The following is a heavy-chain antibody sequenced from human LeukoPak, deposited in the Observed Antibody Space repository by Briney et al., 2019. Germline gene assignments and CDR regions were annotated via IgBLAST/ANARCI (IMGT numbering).Heavy chain of an antibody. V-gene: IGHV4-4*02. Sequence: SETLSLTCAVSGGSISSSNWWSWVRQPPGKGLEWIGEIYHSGSTDYNPSLKSRVTISVDKSKNQFSLKLSSVTAADTAVYYCARKYYYDSTDAFDIWGQGTMVTVST. CDR2: IYHSGST. CDR1: GGSISSSNW. D-gene: IGHD3-22*01. J-gene: IGHJ3*02. CDR3: ARKYYYDSTDAFDI.